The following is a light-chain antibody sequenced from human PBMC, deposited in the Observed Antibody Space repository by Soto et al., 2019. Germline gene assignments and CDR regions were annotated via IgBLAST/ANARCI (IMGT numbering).Light chain of an antibody. CDR1: ESVTSS. Sequence: ERPQAQDTLSGSPGDRATNSCRASESVTSSLAWYQQKPGQPPRLLIYAASTRATDVPARFSGGGSETEFTLAISILPPDDCGAAFWQPGHGRSLWRSCRGTKVDI. J-gene: IGKJ1*01. CDR2: AAS. V-gene: IGKV3-15*01. CDR3: QPGHGRSLWR.